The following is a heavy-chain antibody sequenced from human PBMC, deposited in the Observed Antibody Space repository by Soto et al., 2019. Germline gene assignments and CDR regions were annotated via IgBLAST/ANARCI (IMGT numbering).Heavy chain of an antibody. J-gene: IGHJ4*02. CDR2: IKEDGSEK. CDR3: ARSGSSGYFLDY. D-gene: IGHD3-22*01. CDR1: GFTFSNYW. V-gene: IGHV3-7*04. Sequence: EVQLVESGGGLVQPGGSLRLSCAASGFTFSNYWMNWVRQAPGKGLEWVANIKEDGSEKYYMDSVKGRFTITRDNAKNSLYLQMNSLRAEDTAVYYCARSGSSGYFLDYWGQGTLVTVSS.